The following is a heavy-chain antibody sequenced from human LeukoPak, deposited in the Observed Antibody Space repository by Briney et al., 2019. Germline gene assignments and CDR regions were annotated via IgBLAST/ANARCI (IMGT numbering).Heavy chain of an antibody. CDR3: ASLSPGRGLPNRAAFGI. D-gene: IGHD1-14*01. CDR2: INPSGGST. J-gene: IGHJ3*02. V-gene: IGHV1-46*01. CDR1: GYTFTSYY. Sequence: ASVTVSCKASGYTFTSYYMHWVRQAPGQGLEWMGIINPSGGSTSYAQKFQGRVTMTRDTSTSTVYMELSSLRSEDTAVYYCASLSPGRGLPNRAAFGIWGQGTMVTVSS.